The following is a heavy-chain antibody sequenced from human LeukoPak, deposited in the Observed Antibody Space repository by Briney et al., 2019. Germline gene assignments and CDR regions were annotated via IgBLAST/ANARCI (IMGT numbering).Heavy chain of an antibody. V-gene: IGHV5-51*01. CDR1: GYSFTSYW. CDR3: ARVQYSSGWYLAFDI. Sequence: GESLKISCKGSGYSFTSYWIGWLRQMPGKGLEWMGIIYPGDSDTRYSPSFQGQVTISADKSISTAYLQWSSLKASDTAMYYCARVQYSSGWYLAFDIWGQGTMVTVSS. CDR2: IYPGDSDT. D-gene: IGHD6-19*01. J-gene: IGHJ3*02.